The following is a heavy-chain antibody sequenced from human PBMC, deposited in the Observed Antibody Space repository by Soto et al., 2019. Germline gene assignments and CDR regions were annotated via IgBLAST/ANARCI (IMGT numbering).Heavy chain of an antibody. V-gene: IGHV3-30*18. CDR1: GFTFSSYG. CDR2: ISYDGSNK. Sequence: PGGSLRLSCAASGFTFSSYGMHWVRQAPGKGLEWVAVISYDGSNKYYADSVKGRFTISRDNSKNTLYLQMNSLRAEDTAVYYCAKDRVRYCTNGVCYDFDYWGQGTLVTVSS. D-gene: IGHD2-8*01. J-gene: IGHJ4*02. CDR3: AKDRVRYCTNGVCYDFDY.